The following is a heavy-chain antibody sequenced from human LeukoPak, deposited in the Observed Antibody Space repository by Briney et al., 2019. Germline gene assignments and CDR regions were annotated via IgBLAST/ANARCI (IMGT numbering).Heavy chain of an antibody. CDR1: GGSISSGSYY. D-gene: IGHD6-19*01. CDR3: AKETTVAGFYPYFDY. Sequence: PSETLSLTCTVSGGSISSGSYYWSWIRQPAGKGLEWIGRIYTSGSTNYNPSLKSRVTISVDTSKNQFSLKLSSVTAADTAVYYCAKETTVAGFYPYFDYWGQGTLVTVSS. J-gene: IGHJ4*02. CDR2: IYTSGST. V-gene: IGHV4-61*02.